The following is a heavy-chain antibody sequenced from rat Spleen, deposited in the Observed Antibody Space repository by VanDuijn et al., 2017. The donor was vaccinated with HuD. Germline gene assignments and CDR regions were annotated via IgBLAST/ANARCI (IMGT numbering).Heavy chain of an antibody. Sequence: EVQLVESGGDLVQPGRSLKLTCAASGFTFSHYGMAWVRQAPTKGLEWVASISYDGGSTYYRDSVKGRFTISRDNAKSSLYLQMDSLRSEDTATYYCARLGGLRNWFAYWGQGTLVTVSS. CDR1: GFTFSHYG. V-gene: IGHV5-29*01. CDR3: ARLGGLRNWFAY. D-gene: IGHD4-3*01. J-gene: IGHJ3*01. CDR2: ISYDGGST.